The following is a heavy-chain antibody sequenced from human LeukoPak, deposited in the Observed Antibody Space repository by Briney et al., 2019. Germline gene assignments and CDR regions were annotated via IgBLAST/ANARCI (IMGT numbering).Heavy chain of an antibody. Sequence: SETLSLTCTVSGGSISSGSYYWSWIRQPAGKGLEWIGRIYTSGSTNYNPSLKSRVTISVDTSKNQFSLNLSSVTAADTAVYYCARYRSWTAPIDYWGQGTLVTVSS. CDR1: GGSISSGSYY. CDR2: IYTSGST. D-gene: IGHD6-6*01. J-gene: IGHJ4*02. CDR3: ARYRSWTAPIDY. V-gene: IGHV4-61*02.